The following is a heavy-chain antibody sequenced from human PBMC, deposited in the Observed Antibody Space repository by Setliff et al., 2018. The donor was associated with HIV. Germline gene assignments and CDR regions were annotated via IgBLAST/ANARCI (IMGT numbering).Heavy chain of an antibody. CDR1: GASITSGIYY. CDR2: VYFSGST. D-gene: IGHD1-26*01. J-gene: IGHJ5*02. CDR3: ARGFGSLDP. V-gene: IGHV4-61*02. Sequence: PSETLSLTCSVSGASITSGIYYWAWIRQPAGKGLEFIGRVYFSGSTNYNPSLKSRVTISLDTSKNRSSLNLRSVTAADTAVYYCARGFGSLDPWGKGTLVTVSS.